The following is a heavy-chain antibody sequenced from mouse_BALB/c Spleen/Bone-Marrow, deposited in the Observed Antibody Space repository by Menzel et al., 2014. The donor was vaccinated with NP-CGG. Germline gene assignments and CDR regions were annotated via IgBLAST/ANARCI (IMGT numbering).Heavy chain of an antibody. Sequence: EVKLMESGGGLVKPGGSLKLSCAASGFTFSSYTMSWVRQTPEKRLEWVATITSGGSYTYYPDSAKGRFTISRDNAKNTLYLQMSSLKSEDTAMYYCTRDNGPFDYWGQGTTLTVSS. CDR1: GFTFSSYT. V-gene: IGHV5-6-4*01. J-gene: IGHJ2*01. D-gene: IGHD1-2*01. CDR2: ITSGGSYT. CDR3: TRDNGPFDY.